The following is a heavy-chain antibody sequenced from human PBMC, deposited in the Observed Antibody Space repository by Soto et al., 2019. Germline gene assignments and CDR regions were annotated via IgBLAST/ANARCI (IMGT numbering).Heavy chain of an antibody. CDR3: ARDLIAARPGWFDP. Sequence: SETLSLTCTVSGGSISSYYWSWIRQPPGKGLEWIGYIYYSGSTNYNPSLKSRVTISVDTSKNQFSLKLSSVTAADTAVYYCARDLIAARPGWFDPWGQGTLVTVSS. D-gene: IGHD6-6*01. CDR1: GGSISSYY. J-gene: IGHJ5*02. V-gene: IGHV4-59*01. CDR2: IYYSGST.